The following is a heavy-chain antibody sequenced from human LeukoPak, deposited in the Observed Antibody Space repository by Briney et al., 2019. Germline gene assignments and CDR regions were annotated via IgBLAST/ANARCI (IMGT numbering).Heavy chain of an antibody. CDR2: ISSDSSTI. Sequence: PGGSLRLSCAASGFTFSTYSINWVRQAPGKGLEWVSYISSDSSTIYYADSLKGRFTISRDNAKNSLYLQMNSLRAEDTAVYYCARGLRAVRYCFDYWGQGTLVTVSS. J-gene: IGHJ4*02. CDR1: GFTFSTYS. V-gene: IGHV3-48*04. CDR3: ARGLRAVRYCFDY. D-gene: IGHD2-15*01.